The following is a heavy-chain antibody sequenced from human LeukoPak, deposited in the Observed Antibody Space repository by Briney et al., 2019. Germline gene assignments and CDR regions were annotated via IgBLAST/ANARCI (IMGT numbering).Heavy chain of an antibody. CDR2: INTNTGNP. CDR1: GYTFTSYA. V-gene: IGHV7-4-1*02. J-gene: IGHJ4*02. Sequence: GASVKVSCKASGYTFTSYAMNWVRQAPGQGLEWMGWINTNTGNPTYAQDFTGRFVFSLDTSVTTAYLQISSLKAEDTAVYYCAIRGGSGNYYTLHYWGQGTLVTVSS. CDR3: AIRGGSGNYYTLHY. D-gene: IGHD3-10*01.